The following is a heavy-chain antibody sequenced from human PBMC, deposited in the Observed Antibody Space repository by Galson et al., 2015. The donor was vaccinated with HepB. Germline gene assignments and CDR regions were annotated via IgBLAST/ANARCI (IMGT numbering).Heavy chain of an antibody. CDR1: GFSVDSRA. J-gene: IGHJ6*03. Sequence: SLRLSCAVSGFSVDSRAMSWVRQAPGKGLEWVSGISGSGDTTYYAGSVEGRFTISRDNSKNTLYMQINSLTAEDTAVYYCAKRISITFFGPGKNYMDVWGKGTTVTVSS. CDR2: ISGSGDTT. CDR3: AKRISITFFGPGKNYMDV. V-gene: IGHV3-23*01. D-gene: IGHD3-3*01.